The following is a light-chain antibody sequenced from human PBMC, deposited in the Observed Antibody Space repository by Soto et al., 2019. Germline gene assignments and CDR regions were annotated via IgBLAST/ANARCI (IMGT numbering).Light chain of an antibody. J-gene: IGKJ1*01. V-gene: IGKV3-11*01. CDR3: QQRINWPPT. CDR1: QSVGRN. Sequence: IVFTQSPATLSLSPGERATLSCRASQSVGRNLAWYQKKPGQAPRLSIYDASNRATGIPARFSGGGSRTDFTLTISSLEPEDFAVYYCQQRINWPPTFGQGTKVEN. CDR2: DAS.